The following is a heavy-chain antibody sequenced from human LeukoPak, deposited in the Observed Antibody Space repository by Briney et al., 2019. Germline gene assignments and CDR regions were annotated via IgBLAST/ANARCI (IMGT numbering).Heavy chain of an antibody. D-gene: IGHD6-19*01. V-gene: IGHV3-30*18. CDR2: ISYDGSKK. CDR1: GFTFSNYG. Sequence: GGSLRLSCVASGFTFSNYGMHWVRQAPGKGLEWLAVISYDGSKKYYSDSVKGRFTISRDNSENTLCLQMNSLRTEDTAVYYCAKWLVAGTAQDFDYWGQGTLVTVSS. CDR3: AKWLVAGTAQDFDY. J-gene: IGHJ4*02.